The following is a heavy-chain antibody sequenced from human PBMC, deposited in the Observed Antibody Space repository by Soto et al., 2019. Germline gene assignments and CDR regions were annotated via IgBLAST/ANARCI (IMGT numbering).Heavy chain of an antibody. Sequence: SETLSLTCAVYGVSFSGYYWSWIRQPPGKGLEWIGEINHSGSTNYNPSLKSRVTISVDTSKNQFSLKLSSVTAADTAVYYCAREGPRVVKDATNRFDPWGQGTPVTVSX. V-gene: IGHV4-34*01. D-gene: IGHD2-2*01. CDR2: INHSGST. CDR3: AREGPRVVKDATNRFDP. CDR1: GVSFSGYY. J-gene: IGHJ5*02.